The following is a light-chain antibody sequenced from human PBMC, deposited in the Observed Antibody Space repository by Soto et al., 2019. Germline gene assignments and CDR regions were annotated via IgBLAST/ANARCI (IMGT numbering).Light chain of an antibody. CDR3: QQTYSPPSIT. CDR2: GAS. Sequence: DIQMTQSPSSLSASVGDRVTITCRASQSINTSLNWYQQQPGKAPKVLLYGASSLQGGVPSRFSGSGSGSDFTLNITSLQPEDFAIYYCQQTYSPPSITFGQGTRLEIK. CDR1: QSINTS. J-gene: IGKJ5*01. V-gene: IGKV1-39*01.